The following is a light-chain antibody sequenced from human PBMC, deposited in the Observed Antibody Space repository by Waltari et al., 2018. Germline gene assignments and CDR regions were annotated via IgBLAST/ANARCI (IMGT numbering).Light chain of an antibody. CDR1: SGHSSNA. Sequence: QLVLTQSPSASASLGASVKLTCTLRSGHSSNAIASHQQQPEKGPRYLRKINSDGSHSKGDEIPDRFSGSSSGAERYLTISSLQSEDEADYYCQTGGHGTWVFGGGTKLTVL. CDR3: QTGGHGTWV. CDR2: INSDGSH. J-gene: IGLJ3*02. V-gene: IGLV4-69*01.